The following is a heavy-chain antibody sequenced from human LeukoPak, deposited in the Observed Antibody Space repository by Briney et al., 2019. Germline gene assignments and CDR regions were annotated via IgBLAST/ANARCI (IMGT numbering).Heavy chain of an antibody. D-gene: IGHD1-1*01. CDR1: GFIFSDSA. CDR2: ISYDGANK. Sequence: GGPLRLSCAASGFIFSDSAFHWVRQAPGKGLEWVALISYDGANKDYTDSVKGRFTISRDNSKKMVFLQMTSLSPEDTAIYFCASDRTLNDLLASWGQGTLVTVSS. V-gene: IGHV3-30-3*01. CDR3: ASDRTLNDLLAS. J-gene: IGHJ1*01.